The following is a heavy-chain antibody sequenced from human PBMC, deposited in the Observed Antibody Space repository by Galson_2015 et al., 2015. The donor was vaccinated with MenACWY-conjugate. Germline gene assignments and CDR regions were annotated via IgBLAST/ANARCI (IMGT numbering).Heavy chain of an antibody. CDR2: INSDGSST. V-gene: IGHV3-74*01. Sequence: SLRLSCAASGFTFSSYWMHWVRQAPGKGLVWVSLINSDGSSTNYADSVKGRFTISRDNAKNTLYLQMNSLRAEDTAVYYCAVYCSSTRCYGASGGYWGQGTLVTVSS. J-gene: IGHJ4*02. CDR1: GFTFSSYW. D-gene: IGHD2-2*01. CDR3: AVYCSSTRCYGASGGY.